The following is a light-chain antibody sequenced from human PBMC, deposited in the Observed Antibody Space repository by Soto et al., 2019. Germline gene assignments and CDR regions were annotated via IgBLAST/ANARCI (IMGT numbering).Light chain of an antibody. V-gene: IGLV2-14*01. CDR3: SSYTSSSTPL. CDR1: SSDVGGYNY. J-gene: IGLJ2*01. CDR2: EVS. Sequence: QSVLTQPASVSGSPGQSITISCTGTSSDVGGYNYVSWYQQYPGKAPKLMIYEVSNRPSGVSNRFSGSKSGNTASLTISGLQAEDEADYYCSSYTSSSTPLFGGGTKLTVL.